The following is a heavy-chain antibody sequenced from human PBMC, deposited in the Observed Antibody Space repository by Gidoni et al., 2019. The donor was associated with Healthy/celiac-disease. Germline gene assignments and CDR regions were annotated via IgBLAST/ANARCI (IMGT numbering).Heavy chain of an antibody. J-gene: IGHJ4*02. Sequence: EVQLVESGGGLVQPGRSLRLSCAASGFTFDDYAMHWVRQAPGKGLEWVSGISWNSGSIGYADSVKGRFTISRDNAKNSLYLQMNSLRAEDTALYYCAKDIKGSSGWRFFDYWGQGTLVTVSS. V-gene: IGHV3-9*01. D-gene: IGHD6-19*01. CDR2: ISWNSGSI. CDR1: GFTFDDYA. CDR3: AKDIKGSSGWRFFDY.